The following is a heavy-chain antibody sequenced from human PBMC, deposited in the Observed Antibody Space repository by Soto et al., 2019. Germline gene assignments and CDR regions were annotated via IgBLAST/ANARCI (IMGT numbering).Heavy chain of an antibody. Sequence: GGSLRLSCAASGFSFSNYAVHWVRQAPGKGLEWVAVISHDGSNKYFADSVNGRLTISRDNSKNTLFLQMSSLRTEDTAVYFCARDWATMVRGAMLATDYFGMDVWGQGTTVTVSS. J-gene: IGHJ6*02. V-gene: IGHV3-30-3*01. CDR3: ARDWATMVRGAMLATDYFGMDV. CDR2: ISHDGSNK. CDR1: GFSFSNYA. D-gene: IGHD3-10*01.